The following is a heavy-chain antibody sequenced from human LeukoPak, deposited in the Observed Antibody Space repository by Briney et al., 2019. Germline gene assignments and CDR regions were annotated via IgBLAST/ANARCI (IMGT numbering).Heavy chain of an antibody. V-gene: IGHV4-59*02. CDR3: ARAGYYYDSSSYYSFDS. Sequence: SETLSLTCTVSGGSVSSYYWGWIRQPPGKGLAWSGYIYDSGSPKYNPSLKSRVTISIDTSKNQLSLNLSSVTAADTAVYYCARAGYYYDSSSYYSFDSWGQGTLVTVSS. D-gene: IGHD3-22*01. CDR2: IYDSGSP. CDR1: GGSVSSYY. J-gene: IGHJ4*02.